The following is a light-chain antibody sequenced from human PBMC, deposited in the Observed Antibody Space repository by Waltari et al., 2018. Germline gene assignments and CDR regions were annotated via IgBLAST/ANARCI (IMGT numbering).Light chain of an antibody. CDR3: CSYTTSITWV. J-gene: IGLJ3*02. V-gene: IGLV2-23*01. CDR2: GGS. CDR1: SSDVGGYNF. Sequence: QSALTQPASVSGSPGQSITISCTGTSSDVGGYNFVSWYQQHPVTAPKLIIYGGSKRPSGVSNRFSGSKSGNTASLTISGLQAEDEAAYYCCSYTTSITWVFGGGTKLTVL.